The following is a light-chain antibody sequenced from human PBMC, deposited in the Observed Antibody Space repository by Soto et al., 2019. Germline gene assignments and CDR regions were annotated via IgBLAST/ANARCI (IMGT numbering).Light chain of an antibody. CDR1: QSVNTY. Sequence: EVVLTQSPATLSLSPGERATLSCRASQSVNTYLAWYQQKPGQPPRLLIHDASNRATGIPASFRDSGSETDFTLTISSLEPEDFAIYYCQQRMIWPPLTFGQGTRLEIK. CDR3: QQRMIWPPLT. J-gene: IGKJ5*01. CDR2: DAS. V-gene: IGKV3-11*01.